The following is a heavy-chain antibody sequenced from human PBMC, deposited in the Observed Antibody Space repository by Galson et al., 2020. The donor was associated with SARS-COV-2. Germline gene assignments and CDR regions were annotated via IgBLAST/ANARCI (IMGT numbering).Heavy chain of an antibody. CDR1: GFTFDDYA. CDR3: AKLVDETYYMDV. D-gene: IGHD2-2*01. J-gene: IGHJ6*03. CDR2: ISWNSGSI. V-gene: IGHV3-9*01. Sequence: GGSLRLSCAASGFTFDDYAMHWVRQAPGKGLEWVSGISWNSGSIGYADSVKGRFTISRDNAKNSLYLQMNSLRAEDTALYYCAKLVDETYYMDVWGKGTTVTVSS.